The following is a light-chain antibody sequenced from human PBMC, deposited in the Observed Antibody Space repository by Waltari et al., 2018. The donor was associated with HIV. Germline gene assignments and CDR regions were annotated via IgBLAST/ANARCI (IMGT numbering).Light chain of an antibody. V-gene: IGKV4-1*01. Sequence: DIVMTQSPDSLAVSLGERATINCKSSQSVLYSSNNKNYLAWYQQKPGQPPKLLIYWASTRESGVPDRFSGSGSGTDFTLTISSLQAEDVAVYYCQQYYDTPLTFGGETKVEIK. J-gene: IGKJ4*01. CDR1: QSVLYSSNNKNY. CDR2: WAS. CDR3: QQYYDTPLT.